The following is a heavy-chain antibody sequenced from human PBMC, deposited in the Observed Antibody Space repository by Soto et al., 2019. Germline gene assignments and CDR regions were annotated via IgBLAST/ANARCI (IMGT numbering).Heavy chain of an antibody. CDR2: IYYSGST. CDR1: GGSISSYY. D-gene: IGHD1-1*01. CDR3: ATVTTGTTPYYYYYMDV. J-gene: IGHJ6*03. Sequence: SETLSLTCTVSGGSISSYYWSWIRQPPGKGLEWIGYIYYSGSTNYNPSLKSRFTISVDTSKNQFSLKLSSVTAADTAVYYCATVTTGTTPYYYYYMDVWGKGTTVTVSS. V-gene: IGHV4-59*01.